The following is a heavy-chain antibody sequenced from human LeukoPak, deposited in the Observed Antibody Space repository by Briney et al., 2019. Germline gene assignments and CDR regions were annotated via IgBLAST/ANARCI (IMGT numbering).Heavy chain of an antibody. Sequence: SETLSLSCTVSGGSISSSIYCWVWIRQPPGRGLEWIGSMYFSGSTYYNPSLKSRVTLSADTSKNQFSLNLSSVTAADTAVYYCARITGAQDDAFDIWGQGTMVTVSS. D-gene: IGHD1-20*01. CDR3: ARITGAQDDAFDI. V-gene: IGHV4-39*01. CDR1: GGSISSSIYC. CDR2: MYFSGST. J-gene: IGHJ3*02.